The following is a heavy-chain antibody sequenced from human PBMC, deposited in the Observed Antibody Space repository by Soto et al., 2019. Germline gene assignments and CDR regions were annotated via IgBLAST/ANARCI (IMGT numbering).Heavy chain of an antibody. D-gene: IGHD6-13*01. V-gene: IGHV1-18*01. CDR2: ISAYNGNT. CDR3: ARHIAAAANYYYGMDV. J-gene: IGHJ6*02. CDR1: GFTFINSA. Sequence: ASVKVSCKASGFTFINSAIQWVRQARGQGLEWMGWISAYNGNTNYAQKLQGRVTMTTDTSTSTAYMELRSLRSDDTAVYYCARHIAAAANYYYGMDVWGQGTTVTVS.